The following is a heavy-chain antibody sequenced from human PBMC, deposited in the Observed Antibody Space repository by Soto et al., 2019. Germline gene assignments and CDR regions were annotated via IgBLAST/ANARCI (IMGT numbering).Heavy chain of an antibody. J-gene: IGHJ6*02. CDR2: INHSGST. CDR1: GGSFSGYY. Sequence: PSETLSLTCAVYGGSFSGYYWSWIRQPPGKGLERIGEINHSGSTNYNPSLKSRVTISVDTSKNQFSLKLSSVTAADTAVYYCARGRDYYGSGSYYYYGMDVWGQGTTVTVSS. D-gene: IGHD3-10*01. CDR3: ARGRDYYGSGSYYYYGMDV. V-gene: IGHV4-34*01.